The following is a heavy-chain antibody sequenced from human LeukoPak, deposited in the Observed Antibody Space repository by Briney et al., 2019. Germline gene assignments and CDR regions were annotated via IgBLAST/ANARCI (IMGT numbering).Heavy chain of an antibody. J-gene: IGHJ4*02. CDR1: GFTLSNAW. Sequence: GGSLRLSCAASGFTLSNAWMSWVRQAPGKGLEWVGRIKSKVDGGTTDHAAPVKGRFIVSRDDSKNTLYLQLHSLEIEDTGVYYCTTEIRWDLPSLDYWGQGTLVTVSS. CDR3: TTEIRWDLPSLDY. CDR2: IKSKVDGGTT. V-gene: IGHV3-15*01. D-gene: IGHD1-26*01.